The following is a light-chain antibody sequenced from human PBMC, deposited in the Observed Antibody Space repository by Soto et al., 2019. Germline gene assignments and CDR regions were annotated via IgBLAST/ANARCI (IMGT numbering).Light chain of an antibody. CDR2: WAS. Sequence: DIVMTQSPDSLAVSLGEMATINCKSSQSVLYSSNNKNSVAWYQQKPGQPPKLLIYWASTRESGVPDRFSGSGSWTDFTLTINTLPAEDVAVDYGQQYYSTPFAFGPGTKVDIK. V-gene: IGKV4-1*01. CDR3: QQYYSTPFA. CDR1: QSVLYSSNNKNS. J-gene: IGKJ3*01.